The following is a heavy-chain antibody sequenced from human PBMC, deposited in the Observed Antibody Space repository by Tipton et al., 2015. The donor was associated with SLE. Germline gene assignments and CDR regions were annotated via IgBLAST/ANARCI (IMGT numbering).Heavy chain of an antibody. J-gene: IGHJ4*02. D-gene: IGHD1-7*01. CDR1: GGSLSSHY. Sequence: TLPLTCTVSGGSLSSHYWSWIRQPPGKGLEWIGYIYYSGSTNYNPSLKSRVTISVDTSKNQFSLKLSSVTAADTAVYYCVRGGWNYFFDYWGQGTLVTVSS. V-gene: IGHV4-59*11. CDR3: VRGGWNYFFDY. CDR2: IYYSGST.